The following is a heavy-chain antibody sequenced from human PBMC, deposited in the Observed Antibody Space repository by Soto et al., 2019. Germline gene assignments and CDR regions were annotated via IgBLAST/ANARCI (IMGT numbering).Heavy chain of an antibody. D-gene: IGHD2-15*01. CDR3: ARDRIFYGLDV. Sequence: QVKLVQSGAEVKKPGASVKVSCKASGYTFTSFGISWVRQAPGQGLEWMGWINAYNVYNGNTNYAQNLQGRVTMTTDTSTSTAYMELRSLRSDDTAVYYCARDRIFYGLDVWGQGTTVTVSS. CDR2: INAYNVYNGNT. V-gene: IGHV1-18*01. J-gene: IGHJ6*02. CDR1: GYTFTSFG.